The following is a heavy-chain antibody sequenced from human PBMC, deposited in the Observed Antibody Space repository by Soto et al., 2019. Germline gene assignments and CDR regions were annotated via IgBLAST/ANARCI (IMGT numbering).Heavy chain of an antibody. V-gene: IGHV3-23*01. J-gene: IGHJ1*01. D-gene: IGHD6-19*01. Sequence: EVQLLESGGGLVQPGGSLRLSCAASGFTFSVSAMSWVRQAPGKGLEHVASITRSGSGAYYGDSVRGRFSMSRDNSKNMLILEINSLTVEDTARYYCAKEASDSGWYWESWCQGALVTVS. CDR3: AKEASDSGWYWES. CDR2: ITRSGSGA. CDR1: GFTFSVSA.